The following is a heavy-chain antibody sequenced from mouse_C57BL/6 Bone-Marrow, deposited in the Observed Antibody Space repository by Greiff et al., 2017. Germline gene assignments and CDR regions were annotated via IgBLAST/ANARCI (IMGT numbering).Heavy chain of an antibody. D-gene: IGHD1-1*01. CDR3: ARREITTDRHYYAMDD. CDR1: GYTFTDYY. J-gene: IGHJ4*01. V-gene: IGHV1-77*01. CDR2: IGPGSGST. Sequence: QVQLQQSGAELVKPGASVKISCKASGYTFTDYYINWVKQRPGQGLEWIGKIGPGSGSTYYNEKFKGKATLTADKSSSTAYMQLSSLTSEDSAVYFCARREITTDRHYYAMDDWGQGTSVTVSS.